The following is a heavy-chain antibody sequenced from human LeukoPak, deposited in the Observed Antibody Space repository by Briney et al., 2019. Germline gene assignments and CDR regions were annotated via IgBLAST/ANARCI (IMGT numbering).Heavy chain of an antibody. Sequence: GGSLRLSCAASGFTFDNCRMSWVRQAPGKGLEWVSTVNADGGNTYYADSVKGRFTISRDNSKSTLILQMNSLRVEDTALYYCTKRVKDGGHWDHFAGWGQGTLVNVSS. CDR2: VNADGGNT. CDR3: TKRVKDGGHWDHFAG. V-gene: IGHV3-23*01. CDR1: GFTFDNCR. D-gene: IGHD5-24*01. J-gene: IGHJ4*01.